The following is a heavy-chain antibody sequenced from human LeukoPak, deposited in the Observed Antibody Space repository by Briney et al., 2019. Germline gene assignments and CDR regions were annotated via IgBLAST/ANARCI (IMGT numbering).Heavy chain of an antibody. Sequence: RPGRSLRLSCAASGFSLSTYAMHWVRQAPGKGLEWVALIWHDASHTFYTDSVQGRFTISRDNSKNTVYLQMNSLGGEDTAVYYCASEIFGSGSYPDYWGQGALVTVSS. V-gene: IGHV3-33*01. J-gene: IGHJ4*02. D-gene: IGHD3-10*01. CDR3: ASEIFGSGSYPDY. CDR2: IWHDASHT. CDR1: GFSLSTYA.